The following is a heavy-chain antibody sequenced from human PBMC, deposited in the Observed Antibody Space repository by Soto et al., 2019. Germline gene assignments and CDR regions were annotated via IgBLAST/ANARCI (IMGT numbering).Heavy chain of an antibody. CDR3: ARDHPFCSGGSCYSRYFDY. J-gene: IGHJ4*02. CDR2: TYYRSKWYN. V-gene: IGHV6-1*01. CDR1: GDSVSSNSAA. D-gene: IGHD2-15*01. Sequence: PSQTLSLTCAISGDSVSSNSAAWNWIRQSPSRGLEWLGRTYYRSKWYNDYAVSVKSRITINPDTSKNQFSLQLNSVTPEDTAVYYCARDHPFCSGGSCYSRYFDYWGQGTLVTVSS.